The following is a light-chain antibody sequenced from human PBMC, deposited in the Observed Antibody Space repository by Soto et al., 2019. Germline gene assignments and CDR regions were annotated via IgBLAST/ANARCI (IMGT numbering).Light chain of an antibody. J-gene: IGLJ1*01. CDR1: SSDVGGYNS. CDR3: CSYTTLSNRV. CDR2: DVI. Sequence: QSVLTQPRSVSGSPGQSVTVSCIGTSSDVGGYNSVSWYQEHPGKAPKLMIYDVIKRPSGVPDRFSGSKSGNTASLTISGLLAEDEADYYCCSYTTLSNRVFGTGTKVTVL. V-gene: IGLV2-11*01.